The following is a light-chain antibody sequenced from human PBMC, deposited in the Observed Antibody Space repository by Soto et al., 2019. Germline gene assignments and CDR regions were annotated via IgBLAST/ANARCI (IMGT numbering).Light chain of an antibody. J-gene: IGKJ5*01. CDR1: QSVSSY. CDR3: QQYNSWPLA. V-gene: IGKV3-15*01. CDR2: DAS. Sequence: EIVVTQSPATLSVSQEERATISFRASQSVSSYLAWYQQKPGQAPRLLIYDASTRATDIPARFSGSGSGTEFTLTISSLQSEDFAVYFCQQYNSWPLAFGQGTRLEI.